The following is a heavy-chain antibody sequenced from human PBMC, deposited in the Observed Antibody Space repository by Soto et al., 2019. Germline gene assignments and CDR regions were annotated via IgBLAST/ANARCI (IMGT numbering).Heavy chain of an antibody. J-gene: IGHJ4*02. Sequence: GGSLRLSCAASGFTFSSYAMSWVRQAPGKGLEWVSAISGSGGSTYYADSVKGRFTISRDNSKNTLYLQMNSLRAEDTAVYYCAKVTRVWFGELLGRFDYWGQGTLVTVSS. V-gene: IGHV3-23*01. CDR1: GFTFSSYA. D-gene: IGHD3-10*01. CDR2: ISGSGGST. CDR3: AKVTRVWFGELLGRFDY.